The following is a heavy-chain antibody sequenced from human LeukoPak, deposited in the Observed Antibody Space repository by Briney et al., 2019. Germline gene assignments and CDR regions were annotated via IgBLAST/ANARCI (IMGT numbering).Heavy chain of an antibody. D-gene: IGHD2-2*01. Sequence: SETLSLTCTVSGGSISSYYWSWIRQPPGKGLEWIGYIYYSGSTNYNPSLKSRVTISVDTSKNQFSLKLSSVTAADTAVYYCARRIVVVPAAISGVQYNWFDPWGQGTLVTVSS. CDR3: ARRIVVVPAAISGVQYNWFDP. J-gene: IGHJ5*02. CDR2: IYYSGST. V-gene: IGHV4-59*08. CDR1: GGSISSYY.